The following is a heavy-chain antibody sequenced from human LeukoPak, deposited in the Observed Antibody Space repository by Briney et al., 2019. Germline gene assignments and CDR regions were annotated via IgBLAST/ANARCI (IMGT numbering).Heavy chain of an antibody. CDR2: ISSSGSYI. Sequence: GGSLRLSCAASGFTFSSYSMNWVRQAPGKGLEWVSSISSSGSYIYYADSVKGRFTISRDNAKNTLYLQMNSLRVEDTAVYYCATDFRYRLPCAGCWVHGTLVTGSS. V-gene: IGHV3-21*01. J-gene: IGHJ4*01. D-gene: IGHD1-14*01. CDR3: ATDFRYRLPCAGC. CDR1: GFTFSSYS.